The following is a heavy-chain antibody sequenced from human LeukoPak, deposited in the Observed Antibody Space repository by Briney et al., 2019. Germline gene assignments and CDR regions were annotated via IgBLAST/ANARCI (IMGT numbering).Heavy chain of an antibody. CDR1: GFTFSSYS. CDR2: ISSSSVTI. Sequence: PGGSLRLSCAASGFTFSSYSLNWVRQAPGTGLEWLSYISSSSVTIYYADSVKGRFTVSRDNAKNSLYLQMNSLRAEDTAVYYCARGSFDYYDSIGDAFDIWGQGTMVTVSS. D-gene: IGHD3-22*01. V-gene: IGHV3-48*04. J-gene: IGHJ3*02. CDR3: ARGSFDYYDSIGDAFDI.